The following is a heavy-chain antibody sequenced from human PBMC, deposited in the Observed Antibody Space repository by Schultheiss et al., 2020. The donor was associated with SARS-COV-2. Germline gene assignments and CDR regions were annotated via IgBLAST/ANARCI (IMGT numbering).Heavy chain of an antibody. D-gene: IGHD5-18*01. Sequence: SQTLSLTCTVSGGSISSSSYYWSWIRQPPGKGLEWIGYIYYSGSTNYNPSLKSRVTISVDTSKNQFSLKLSSVTAADTAVYYCAGSGYRYGARWWGQGTLVTVSS. CDR3: AGSGYRYGARW. V-gene: IGHV4-61*05. CDR2: IYYSGST. CDR1: GGSISSSSYY. J-gene: IGHJ4*02.